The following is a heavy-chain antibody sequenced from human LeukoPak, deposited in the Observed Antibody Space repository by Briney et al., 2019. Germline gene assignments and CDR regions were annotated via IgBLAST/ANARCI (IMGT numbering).Heavy chain of an antibody. D-gene: IGHD3-22*01. CDR3: ARLSSGRPHEYFQH. Sequence: PSETLSLTCTVSGGSISSYYWSWIRQSPGKGLEWIGYIYSSGNTNYNPSLKSRATISLDTSKNQFSLKLTSVTAADTAVYYCARLSSGRPHEYFQHWGQGTLVTVSS. V-gene: IGHV4-59*01. CDR1: GGSISSYY. CDR2: IYSSGNT. J-gene: IGHJ1*01.